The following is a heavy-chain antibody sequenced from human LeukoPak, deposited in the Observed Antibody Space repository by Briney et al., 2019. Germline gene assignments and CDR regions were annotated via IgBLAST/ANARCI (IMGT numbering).Heavy chain of an antibody. J-gene: IGHJ6*02. V-gene: IGHV4-31*03. CDR2: IYYGGST. CDR1: GGSISSGGYY. Sequence: SETLSLTCTVSGGSISSGGYYWSWIRQHPGKGLEWIGYIYYGGSTYYNPSLKSRVTISVDTSKNQFSLKLSSVTAADTAVYYCARGLGSSSYYYYYYGMDVWGQGTTVTVSS. CDR3: ARGLGSSSYYYYYYGMDV. D-gene: IGHD6-13*01.